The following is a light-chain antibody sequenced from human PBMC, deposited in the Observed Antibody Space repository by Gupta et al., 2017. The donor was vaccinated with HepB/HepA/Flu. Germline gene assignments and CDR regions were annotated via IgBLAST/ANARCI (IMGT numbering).Light chain of an antibody. CDR2: AAS. J-gene: IGKJ4*01. V-gene: IGKV1-27*01. CDR3: QKYNSHPPYT. Sequence: DIQMTQSPSSLSASVGDRVTITCRASQGISNYLAWYQQKPGKVPKLLIYAASTLQSGVPSRFSGSGSGTDFTLTISSRQPEDVAAYYCQKYNSHPPYTFGGGTKVEIK. CDR1: QGISNY.